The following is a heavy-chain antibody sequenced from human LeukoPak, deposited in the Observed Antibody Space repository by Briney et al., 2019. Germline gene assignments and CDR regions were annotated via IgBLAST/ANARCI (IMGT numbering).Heavy chain of an antibody. D-gene: IGHD1-14*01. CDR1: GYSISSGYN. Sequence: SETLSLTCTVSGYSISSGYNWGWIRQPPGKGLEWIGSIYHSGSTYYNPPLKSRVTISVDTSKNQFSLKLSSVTAADTAVYYCARPRPEAFDIWGQGAMVTVSS. CDR2: IYHSGST. V-gene: IGHV4-38-2*02. CDR3: ARPRPEAFDI. J-gene: IGHJ3*02.